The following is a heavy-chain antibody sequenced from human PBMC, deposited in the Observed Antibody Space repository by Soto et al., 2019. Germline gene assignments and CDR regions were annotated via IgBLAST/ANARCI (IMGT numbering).Heavy chain of an antibody. D-gene: IGHD6-13*01. V-gene: IGHV1-69*13. CDR1: GGTFGSYA. CDR3: AREAHRGYSSSWYGYYYYYGMDV. J-gene: IGHJ6*02. CDR2: IIPIFGTA. Sequence: SVKVSCEASGGTFGSYAISWGRQAPVQGLEWMGGIIPIFGTANYAQKFQGRVTITADESTSTAYMELSSLRSEDTAVYYCAREAHRGYSSSWYGYYYYYGMDVWGQGTTVTVSS.